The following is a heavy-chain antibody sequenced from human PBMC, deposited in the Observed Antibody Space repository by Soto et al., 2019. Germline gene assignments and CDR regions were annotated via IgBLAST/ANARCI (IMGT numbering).Heavy chain of an antibody. D-gene: IGHD7-27*01. CDR3: ARRSGGPWGTFDP. CDR1: VFSLSTSGLC. CDR2: IDWGEDT. Sequence: SGPTLVTPTQTLTLTCTFSVFSLSTSGLCVSWLRRPPGKALEWLALIDWGEDTYYNPSLKTRLTISKDPSKNQVVLTMTDMEPADTATYFCARRSGGPWGTFDPWGQGVLVTVSS. V-gene: IGHV2-70*01. J-gene: IGHJ5*02.